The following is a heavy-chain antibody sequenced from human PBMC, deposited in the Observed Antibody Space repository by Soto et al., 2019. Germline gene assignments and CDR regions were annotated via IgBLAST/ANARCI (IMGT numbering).Heavy chain of an antibody. V-gene: IGHV3-23*01. CDR3: AKKVNSGPGSQYFDY. D-gene: IGHD3-10*01. CDR1: GFTFTSYA. CDR2: ITGSGGNT. J-gene: IGHJ4*02. Sequence: GGSLRLSCAASGFTFTSYALSWVRQAPGRGLEWVSAITGSGGNTYYADSVKGRFTISRDNSKNTLYLQMGSLRAEDTAVYYCAKKVNSGPGSQYFDYWGQGTLVTVSS.